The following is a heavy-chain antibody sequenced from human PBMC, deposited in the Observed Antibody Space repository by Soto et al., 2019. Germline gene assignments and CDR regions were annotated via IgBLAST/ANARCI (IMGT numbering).Heavy chain of an antibody. Sequence: EAQLVESGGGLVMTGESLRLSCSAYGFSFTSAWISWVRQAPGKGQEWVGHIKGRIDGEATDYAAPVKGRVTFSRDYSRNAVYLQVNSLRTDDTAVYYCAAVIPSQGSGEFDFWGQGTQVTVSS. V-gene: IGHV3-15*07. D-gene: IGHD6-19*01. CDR2: IKGRIDGEAT. CDR3: AAVIPSQGSGEFDF. J-gene: IGHJ4*02. CDR1: GFSFTSAW.